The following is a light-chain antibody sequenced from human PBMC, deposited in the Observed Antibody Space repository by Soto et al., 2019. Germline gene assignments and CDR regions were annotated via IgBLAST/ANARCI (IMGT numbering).Light chain of an antibody. CDR3: CSYTDSNSYV. CDR1: SSDIGAYNF. Sequence: QSALXQPASVSGSPEQSITISCTGTSSDIGAYNFVSWYQQHPGRAPKLIVYDVTNRPSGVSNRFSGSKSGDTASLTISGLQVEDEADYYCCSYTDSNSYVFGTGTKVTVL. J-gene: IGLJ1*01. V-gene: IGLV2-14*03. CDR2: DVT.